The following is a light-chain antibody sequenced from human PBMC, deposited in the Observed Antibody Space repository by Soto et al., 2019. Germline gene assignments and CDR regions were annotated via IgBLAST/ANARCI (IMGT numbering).Light chain of an antibody. CDR3: QKYNGNSRT. J-gene: IGKJ1*01. CDR1: QSIGTG. CDR2: EAS. Sequence: DIQMTQSPSTLSASVGDRITITCRASQSIGTGLAWYQQRPGIAPKLLLYEASTLQSGVPSRFSCSRSATEFSLTVNSLQPDDFATNYCQKYNGNSRTFGQGTKVEI. V-gene: IGKV1-5*03.